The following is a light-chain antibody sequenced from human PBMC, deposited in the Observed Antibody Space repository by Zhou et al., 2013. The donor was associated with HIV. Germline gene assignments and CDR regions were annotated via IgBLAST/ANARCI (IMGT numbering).Light chain of an antibody. CDR1: SSNIGAGY. J-gene: IGLJ3*02. V-gene: IGLV1-51*01. CDR3: ETWDTSLTARL. Sequence: QSVLTQPPSVSGAPGQRVTISCTGSSSNIGAGYDLHWYQQLPGTAPKLLIYDTYKRPSGIPDRFSGSKSGTSATLGITGLQTGDEADYYCETWDTSLTARLFGGGSRLTVL. CDR2: DTY.